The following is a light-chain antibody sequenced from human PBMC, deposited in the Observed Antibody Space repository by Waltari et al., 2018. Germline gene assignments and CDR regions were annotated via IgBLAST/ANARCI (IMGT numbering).Light chain of an antibody. CDR1: QSVSRT. CDR3: QHYVSLPAT. V-gene: IGKV3-20*01. CDR2: GAS. J-gene: IGKJ1*01. Sequence: EIVLTQSPGTLFLSPGEGATLSCRASQSVSRTLAWYQQKPGQAPRLLIYGASRRATGIPDRFSGSGSGTDFSLTISRLEPDDSVVYFCQHYVSLPATFGQGTKVEIK.